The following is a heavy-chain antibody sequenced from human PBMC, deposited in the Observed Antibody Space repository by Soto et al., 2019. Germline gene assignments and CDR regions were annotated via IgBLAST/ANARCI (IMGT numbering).Heavy chain of an antibody. CDR1: GFTFSSYA. CDR3: AKGFWSGPILYYYYYMDV. D-gene: IGHD3-3*01. J-gene: IGHJ6*03. CDR2: ISGSGGST. V-gene: IGHV3-23*01. Sequence: GGSLRLSCAASGFTFSSYAMSWVRQAPGKGLEWVSVISGSGGSTYYADSVKGRFTISRDNSKNTLYLQMNSLRAEDTAVYYCAKGFWSGPILYYYYYMDVWGKGTTVTVSS.